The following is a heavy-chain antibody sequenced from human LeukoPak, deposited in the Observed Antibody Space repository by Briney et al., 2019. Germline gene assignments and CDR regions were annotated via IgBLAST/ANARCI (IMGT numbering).Heavy chain of an antibody. CDR3: ARGYYYGSGSYYYYYYYMDV. CDR1: GGSISSSNW. V-gene: IGHV4-4*02. J-gene: IGHJ6*03. Sequence: SETLSLTCAVSGGSISSSNWWSWVRQPPGKGLEWIGEIYHSGSTNYNPSLKSRVTISVDTSKNQFSLKLSSVTAADTAVYYCARGYYYGSGSYYYYYYYMDVWGKGTTVTVSS. CDR2: IYHSGST. D-gene: IGHD3-10*01.